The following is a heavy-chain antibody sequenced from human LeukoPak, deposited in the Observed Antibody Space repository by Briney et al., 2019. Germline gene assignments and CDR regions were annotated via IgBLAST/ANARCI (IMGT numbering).Heavy chain of an antibody. CDR2: IYYSGST. D-gene: IGHD2-2*01. Sequence: SETLSLTCTVSGGSINDITYYWGWIRQPPGKGLEWIGSIYYSGSTYYNPSLKSRVTISVDTSKNQFSLKLSSVTAADTAVYYCARDAGYQLLYYYYYYMDVWGKGTTVTISS. CDR3: ARDAGYQLLYYYYYYMDV. V-gene: IGHV4-39*07. CDR1: GGSINDITYY. J-gene: IGHJ6*03.